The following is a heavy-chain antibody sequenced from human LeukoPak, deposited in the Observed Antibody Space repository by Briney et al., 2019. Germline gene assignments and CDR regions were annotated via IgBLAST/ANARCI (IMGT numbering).Heavy chain of an antibody. D-gene: IGHD3-22*01. J-gene: IGHJ4*02. Sequence: GGSLRLSCAASGFTFSSYAMSWVRHAPGKGLEWVSDIRRRGISTYYADSVKGRFTISRDNSKNTLYLQMNSLRAEDTAVYYCAKVPYDRTGYYYFDSWGQGALVTVSS. CDR2: IRRRGIST. V-gene: IGHV3-23*01. CDR3: AKVPYDRTGYYYFDS. CDR1: GFTFSSYA.